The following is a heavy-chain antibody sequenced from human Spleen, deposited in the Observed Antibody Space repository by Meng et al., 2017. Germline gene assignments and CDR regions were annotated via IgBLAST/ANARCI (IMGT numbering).Heavy chain of an antibody. Sequence: QVQLQESGPGLVKPSQTLSLTCTVSGSSISNTDYYWSWIRQPPGKGLEWIGYIYYSGSTYYSPSLKSRVSMSIDKSKNQFSLKLTSVTAADTAVYHCLRGSGGSVWGQGTLVTVSS. D-gene: IGHD3-10*01. J-gene: IGHJ1*01. CDR2: IYYSGST. V-gene: IGHV4-30-4*01. CDR1: GSSISNTDYY. CDR3: LRGSGGSV.